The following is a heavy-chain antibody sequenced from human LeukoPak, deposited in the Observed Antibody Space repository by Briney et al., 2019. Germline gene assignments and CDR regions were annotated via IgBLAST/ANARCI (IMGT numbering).Heavy chain of an antibody. Sequence: GGSLRLSCTASGFTFSSYWMHWVRQAPGKGLVWVSRINTDGSNTRYADSVKGRFTISRDNAKNTLYLQMNSLRAEDTAVYYCARRAGDYSHPYDYWGQGILVTVSS. CDR1: GFTFSSYW. D-gene: IGHD3-22*01. J-gene: IGHJ4*02. CDR3: ARRAGDYSHPYDY. CDR2: INTDGSNT. V-gene: IGHV3-74*01.